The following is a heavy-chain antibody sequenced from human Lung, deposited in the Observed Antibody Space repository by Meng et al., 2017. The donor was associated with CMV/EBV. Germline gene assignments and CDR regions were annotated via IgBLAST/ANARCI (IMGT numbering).Heavy chain of an antibody. CDR3: ARDPSNTSGRYAYFDY. Sequence: QLQLVQPGREVTKVGDSVRASCKASGYTFTNHSISWKRQAPGQGLEWMGWISCYNGDTNYAQKLQGRVTMTTDTSTNTAYMDLRGLSSDDTAVYYCARDPSNTSGRYAYFDYWGQGTLVTVSS. J-gene: IGHJ4*02. D-gene: IGHD6-19*01. CDR2: ISCYNGDT. V-gene: IGHV1-18*01. CDR1: GYTFTNHS.